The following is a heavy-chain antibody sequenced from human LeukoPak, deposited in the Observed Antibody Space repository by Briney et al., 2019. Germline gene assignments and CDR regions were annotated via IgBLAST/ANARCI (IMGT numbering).Heavy chain of an antibody. Sequence: SETLSLTCTVSGGSISSGRYYWNWIRQPAGKGLEWIGRIYTSGSTNYNPSLKSRITISVDTSKNQFSLKLSSVTAADTAVFYCATSGWYLLPGIYWGQGTLVTVSS. V-gene: IGHV4-61*02. J-gene: IGHJ4*02. D-gene: IGHD6-19*01. CDR1: GGSISSGRYY. CDR3: ATSGWYLLPGIY. CDR2: IYTSGST.